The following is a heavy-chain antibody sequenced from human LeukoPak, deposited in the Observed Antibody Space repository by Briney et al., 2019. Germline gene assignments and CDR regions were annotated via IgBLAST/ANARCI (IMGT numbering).Heavy chain of an antibody. Sequence: ASVEVSCKASGYTFTSYYMHWVRQAPGQGLEWMGIINPSGGSTSYAQKFQGRVTMTRDTSTSTVYMELSSLRSEDTAVYYCAREVPEKHFDWPSNWFDPWGQGTLVTASS. D-gene: IGHD3-9*01. V-gene: IGHV1-46*01. CDR2: INPSGGST. J-gene: IGHJ5*02. CDR3: AREVPEKHFDWPSNWFDP. CDR1: GYTFTSYY.